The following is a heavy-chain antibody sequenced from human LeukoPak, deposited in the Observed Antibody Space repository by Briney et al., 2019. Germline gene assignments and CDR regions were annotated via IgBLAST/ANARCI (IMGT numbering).Heavy chain of an antibody. CDR3: ARDPGGFGLPVDI. D-gene: IGHD3/OR15-3a*01. J-gene: IGHJ3*02. V-gene: IGHV3-7*01. CDR2: IKQDGSEK. CDR1: GFTFSSYW. Sequence: GGSLRLSCAASGFTFSSYWMSWVRQAPGKGLEWVANIKQDGSEKYYVDSVKGRFTISRDNAKNSLYLQMNSLRAEDTAVYYCARDPGGFGLPVDIWGQGTMVTVFS.